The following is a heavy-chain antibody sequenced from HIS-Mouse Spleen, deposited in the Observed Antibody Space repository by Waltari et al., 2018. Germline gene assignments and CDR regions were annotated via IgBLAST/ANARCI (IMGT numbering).Heavy chain of an antibody. V-gene: IGHV3-53*02. D-gene: IGHD6-19*01. Sequence: EVQLVETGGGLIQPGGSLRLSCAASGFPVSSNYIGWVRQAPGKGSEWVSGSYGGATITYADSVKRPFTIPRDNSKDTLYLQMNSLRAEDTAVYYCARGGVAGMDSDAFDIWGQGAMVTVSS. CDR3: ARGGVAGMDSDAFDI. CDR2: SYGGATI. CDR1: GFPVSSNY. J-gene: IGHJ3*02.